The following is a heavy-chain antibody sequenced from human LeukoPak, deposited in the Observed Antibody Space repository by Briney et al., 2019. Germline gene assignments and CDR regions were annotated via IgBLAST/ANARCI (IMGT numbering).Heavy chain of an antibody. CDR2: INPNNGGT. J-gene: IGHJ4*02. D-gene: IGHD6-13*01. CDR1: GYTFTGYY. CDR3: ACRIAAAGTKDY. V-gene: IGHV1-2*06. Sequence: ASVKVSCKASGYTFTGYYIHWVRQAPGQGLEWMGRINPNNGGTNYAQKFQGRVTMTRDMSMSTAYMELSRLRSVDTAVYYCACRIAAAGTKDYWGQGTLVTVSS.